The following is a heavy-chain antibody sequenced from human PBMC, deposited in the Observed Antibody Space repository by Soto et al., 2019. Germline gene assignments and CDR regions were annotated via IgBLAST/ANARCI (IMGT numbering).Heavy chain of an antibody. CDR1: VNTFTGLY. V-gene: IGHV1-2*02. Sequence: VSLKSSVNTFTGLYMNWERQAPRARLEWMGWTNPNSGGTNYAQKFQGRVTRTRDTSISTAYMELSRLRFDDTAVYYCARGTPAWAAAGHNRFDPWGQGTLVTVSS. CDR2: TNPNSGGT. D-gene: IGHD6-13*01. J-gene: IGHJ5*02. CDR3: ARGTPAWAAAGHNRFDP.